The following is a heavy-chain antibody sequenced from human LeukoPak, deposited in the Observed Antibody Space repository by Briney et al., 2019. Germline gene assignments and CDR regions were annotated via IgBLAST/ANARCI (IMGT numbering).Heavy chain of an antibody. Sequence: SETLSLTCTVSGGSISSYYWSWIRQPPGKGLEWIGYIYYSGSTNYNPSLKSRVTISVDTSKSQFSLKLSSVTAADTAVYYCARDPCSGGSCYSAGGAFDIWGQGTMVTVSS. CDR1: GGSISSYY. CDR3: ARDPCSGGSCYSAGGAFDI. CDR2: IYYSGST. D-gene: IGHD2-15*01. V-gene: IGHV4-59*01. J-gene: IGHJ3*02.